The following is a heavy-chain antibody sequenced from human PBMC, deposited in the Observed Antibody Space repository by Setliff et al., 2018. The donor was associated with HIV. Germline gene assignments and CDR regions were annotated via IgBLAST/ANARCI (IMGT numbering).Heavy chain of an antibody. V-gene: IGHV4-59*01. Sequence: PSETLSLTCTVSGGSISSDYWSWIRQPPGKGLEWIGYIYYSGSTNYNPSLKSRVTISVDSSKNQFSLSLSSVTAADTAVYYCARLPDINSWPFDYWARGTLVTVSS. CDR3: ARLPDINSWPFDY. D-gene: IGHD6-13*01. J-gene: IGHJ4*02. CDR1: GGSISSDY. CDR2: IYYSGST.